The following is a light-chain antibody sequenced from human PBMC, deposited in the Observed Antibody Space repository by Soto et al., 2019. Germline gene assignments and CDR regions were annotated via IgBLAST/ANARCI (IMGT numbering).Light chain of an antibody. CDR2: GAS. J-gene: IGKJ4*01. Sequence: DIQLTHSPSFLSASVGDRVTVTCRSSQDISSYLAWYQQKPGKAPKVLIYGASTLQSGVPPRFGGSGSGTAFTLTISSLQPEDFANYFCQQVHDYPITLGGGTKVDIK. CDR1: QDISSY. CDR3: QQVHDYPIT. V-gene: IGKV1-9*01.